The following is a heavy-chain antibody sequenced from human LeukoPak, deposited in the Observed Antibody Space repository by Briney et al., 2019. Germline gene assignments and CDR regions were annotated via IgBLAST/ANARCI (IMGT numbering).Heavy chain of an antibody. CDR2: IIPIFGTA. V-gene: IGHV1-69*05. J-gene: IGHJ4*02. CDR3: ARTIGWRGDHVIDY. D-gene: IGHD4-17*01. CDR1: GGTFSSYA. Sequence: SVKVSCKASGGTFSSYAISWVRQAPGQGLEWMGGIIPIFGTANYAQKFQGRVTITTGESTSTAYMELSSLRSEDTAVYYCARTIGWRGDHVIDYWGQGTLVTVSS.